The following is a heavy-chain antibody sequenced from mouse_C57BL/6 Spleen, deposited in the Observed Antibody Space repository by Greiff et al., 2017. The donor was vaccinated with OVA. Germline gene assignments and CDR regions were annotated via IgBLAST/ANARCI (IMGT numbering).Heavy chain of an antibody. Sequence: VQLQQSGPVLVKPGASVKMSCKASGYTFTDYYMNWVKQSHGKSLEWIGVINPYNGGTSYNQKFKGKATLTVDKSSSTAYMELNSLTSEDSAVYYCARYGYGYYYAMDYWGQGTSVTVSS. CDR1: GYTFTDYY. J-gene: IGHJ4*01. CDR3: ARYGYGYYYAMDY. D-gene: IGHD2-2*01. CDR2: INPYNGGT. V-gene: IGHV1-19*01.